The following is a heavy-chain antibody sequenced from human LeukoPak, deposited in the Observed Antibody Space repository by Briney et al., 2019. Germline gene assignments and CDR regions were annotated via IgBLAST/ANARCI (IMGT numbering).Heavy chain of an antibody. V-gene: IGHV4-34*01. D-gene: IGHD3-3*01. Sequence: PSETLSLTCAVYGGSFSGYYWSWIRQPPGKGLEWIGEINHSGSTNYNPSLKSRVTISVDTSKNQFSLKLSSVTAADTAVYYCASSDFWSGYYRNCYYYMDVWGKGTTVTVPS. J-gene: IGHJ6*03. CDR1: GGSFSGYY. CDR3: ASSDFWSGYYRNCYYYMDV. CDR2: INHSGST.